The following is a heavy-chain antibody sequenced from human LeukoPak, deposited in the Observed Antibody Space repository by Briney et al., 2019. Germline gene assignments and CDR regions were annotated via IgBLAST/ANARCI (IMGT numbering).Heavy chain of an antibody. V-gene: IGHV1-8*03. D-gene: IGHD3-10*01. CDR2: MNPNSGNT. CDR3: ARGERGYYYGSGSYPLDY. CDR1: GYTFTSYD. J-gene: IGHJ4*02. Sequence: ASVKVSCKASGYTFTSYDINWVRQATGQGLEWMGWMNPNSGNTGYAQKFQGRVTITRNTSISTAYMELSSLRSEDTAVYYCARGERGYYYGSGSYPLDYWGQGTLVTVSS.